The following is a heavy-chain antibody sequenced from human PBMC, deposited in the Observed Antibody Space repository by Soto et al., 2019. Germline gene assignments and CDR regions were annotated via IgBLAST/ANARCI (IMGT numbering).Heavy chain of an antibody. Sequence: SVTLSDTCTVAGGYIRSLYWRCIRKHPRKGLECIGYIDYSGNTNYNHSLKSRVTISVDTSKNQFSLKLSSVTAADTAVYYCARGDYCSGGSCYIRRFDYWGQGTPVTVSS. CDR2: IDYSGNT. J-gene: IGHJ4*02. CDR1: GGYIRSLY. CDR3: ARGDYCSGGSCYIRRFDY. V-gene: IGHV4-59*11. D-gene: IGHD2-15*01.